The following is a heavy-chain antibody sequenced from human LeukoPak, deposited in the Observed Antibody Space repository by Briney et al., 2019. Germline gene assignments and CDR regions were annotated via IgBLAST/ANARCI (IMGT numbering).Heavy chain of an antibody. V-gene: IGHV3-48*01. CDR2: ISSRNNVT. J-gene: IGHJ6*02. CDR1: GFIFSTYS. Sequence: PGGSLRLSCTASGFIFSTYSLNWVRQAPGEGLEWISYISSRNNVTYYADSVKGRFTISRDNAKNSLFLEMNSLRAEDTAVYYCARAAHMLSFEIENYYGMDVWGQGTTVSVSS. CDR3: ARAAHMLSFEIENYYGMDV. D-gene: IGHD2-8*01.